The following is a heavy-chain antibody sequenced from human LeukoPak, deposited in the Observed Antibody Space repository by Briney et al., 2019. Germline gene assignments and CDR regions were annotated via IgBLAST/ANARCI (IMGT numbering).Heavy chain of an antibody. J-gene: IGHJ4*02. D-gene: IGHD1-26*01. CDR1: GFTFSSYS. CDR2: ISSSSSYI. CDR3: AREGGDRELDFDY. Sequence: GGSLRLSCAASGFTFSSYSSNWVRQAPGKGLEWVSSISSSSSYIYYADSVKGRFTISRDNAKNSLYLQMNSLRAEDTAVYYCAREGGDRELDFDYWGQGTLVTVSS. V-gene: IGHV3-21*01.